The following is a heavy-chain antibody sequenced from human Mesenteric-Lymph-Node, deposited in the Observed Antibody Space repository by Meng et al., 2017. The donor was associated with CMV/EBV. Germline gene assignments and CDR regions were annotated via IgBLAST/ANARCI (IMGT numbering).Heavy chain of an antibody. CDR2: IRYDGSNK. CDR1: GFTFSSYG. Sequence: GESLKISCAASGFTFSSYGMHWVRQAPGKGLEWVAFIRYDGSNKYYADSVKGRFTISRDNSKNTLYLQMNSLRAEDTAVYYCAKGPTSSYYEENYYGMDVWGQGTTVTVSS. J-gene: IGHJ6*02. D-gene: IGHD2-2*01. V-gene: IGHV3-30*02. CDR3: AKGPTSSYYEENYYGMDV.